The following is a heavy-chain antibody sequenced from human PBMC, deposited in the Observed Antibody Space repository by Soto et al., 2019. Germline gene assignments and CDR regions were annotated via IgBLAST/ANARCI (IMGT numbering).Heavy chain of an antibody. CDR3: AAIYDILTGGPDDAFDI. J-gene: IGHJ3*02. Sequence: SVKVSCKASGGTFSSYAISWVRQAPGQGLEWMGGIIPIFGTANYAQKFQGRVTITADESTSTAYMGLSSLRSEDTAVYYCAAIYDILTGGPDDAFDIWGQGTMVTVSS. D-gene: IGHD3-9*01. CDR1: GGTFSSYA. CDR2: IIPIFGTA. V-gene: IGHV1-69*13.